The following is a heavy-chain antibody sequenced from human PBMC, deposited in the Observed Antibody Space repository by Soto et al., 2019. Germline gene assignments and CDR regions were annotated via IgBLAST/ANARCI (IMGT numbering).Heavy chain of an antibody. D-gene: IGHD2-15*01. CDR2: MNPNSGNT. CDR1: GYTFTSYD. J-gene: IGHJ3*02. V-gene: IGHV1-8*01. CDR3: SLSRLDIVVVVAAGAFDI. Sequence: QVQLVQSGAEVKKPGASVKVSCKASGYTFTSYDINWVRQATGQGLEWMGWMNPNSGNTGYAQKFQGRVTMTRNTSISTAYMELSSLRSEDTAVYYCSLSRLDIVVVVAAGAFDIWGQGTMVTVSS.